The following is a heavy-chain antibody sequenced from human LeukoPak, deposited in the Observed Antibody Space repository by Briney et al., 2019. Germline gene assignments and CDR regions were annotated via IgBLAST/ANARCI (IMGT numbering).Heavy chain of an antibody. CDR1: GFTVSPNY. CDR3: AKDLPGIAAAGMFY. V-gene: IGHV3-66*03. D-gene: IGHD6-13*01. CDR2: IFGSDAT. J-gene: IGHJ4*02. Sequence: PGGSLRLSCAASGFTVSPNYMSWVRQAPGKGLEWVSVIFGSDATHYADSVKGRFTISRDNSKNTLYLQMNSLRAEDTAVYYCAKDLPGIAAAGMFYWGQGTLVTVSS.